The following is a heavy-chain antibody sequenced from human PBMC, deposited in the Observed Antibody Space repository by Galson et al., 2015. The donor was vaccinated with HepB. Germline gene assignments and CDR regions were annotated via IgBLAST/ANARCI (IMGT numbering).Heavy chain of an antibody. J-gene: IGHJ3*02. V-gene: IGHV3-11*01. CDR3: ASGWYYYDSSGYSANAFDI. Sequence: SLRLSCAASGFTFSDYYVSWIRQAPGKGLEWVSYISSSGSTIYYADSVKGRFTISRDNAKNSLYLQMNSLRAEDTAVYYCASGWYYYDSSGYSANAFDIWGQGTMVTVSS. D-gene: IGHD3-22*01. CDR1: GFTFSDYY. CDR2: ISSSGSTI.